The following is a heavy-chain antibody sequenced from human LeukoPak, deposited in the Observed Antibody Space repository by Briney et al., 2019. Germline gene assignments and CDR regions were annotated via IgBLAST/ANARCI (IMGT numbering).Heavy chain of an antibody. CDR3: TALGWFGAFDY. D-gene: IGHD3-10*01. V-gene: IGHV3-15*01. CDR2: IKGKTDGGTT. J-gene: IGHJ4*02. Sequence: GGSLRLSCAASGFTFSNTWVSWVRQAPGKGLEWVGRIKGKTDGGTTDYAAPVKGRFIISRDDSKNTLYLQMNSLKTEDTAMYFCTALGWFGAFDYWGQGTLVTVSS. CDR1: GFTFSNTW.